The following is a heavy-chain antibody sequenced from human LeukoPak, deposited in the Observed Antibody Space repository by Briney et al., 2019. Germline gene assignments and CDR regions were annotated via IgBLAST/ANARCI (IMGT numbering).Heavy chain of an antibody. D-gene: IGHD3-22*01. CDR3: ANAHYDSSGYYYRNDAFDI. CDR2: IKQDGSEK. V-gene: IGHV3-7*01. CDR1: GFTFSSYW. J-gene: IGHJ3*02. Sequence: GGSLRLSCAASGFTFSSYWMSWVRQTPGKGLEWVANIKQDGSEKYYVDSVKGRFTISRDNAKNSLYLQMNSLRAEDTAVYYCANAHYDSSGYYYRNDAFDIWGQGTMVTVSS.